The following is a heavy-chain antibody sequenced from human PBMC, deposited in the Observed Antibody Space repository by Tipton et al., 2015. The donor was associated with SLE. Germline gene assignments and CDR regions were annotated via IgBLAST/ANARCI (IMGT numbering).Heavy chain of an antibody. V-gene: IGHV4-61*02. CDR1: GGSISTGGHY. Sequence: GLVKPSQTLSVTCTVSGGSISTGGHYWSWIRQPAGKGLEWIGRMYMTGSTNYNPSFKSRVSISGDTSMNQISLTLTSVTAADTAMYYCARVYGDYHWYHDVWGRGTLVTVSS. D-gene: IGHD4-17*01. CDR3: ARVYGDYHWYHDV. J-gene: IGHJ2*01. CDR2: MYMTGST.